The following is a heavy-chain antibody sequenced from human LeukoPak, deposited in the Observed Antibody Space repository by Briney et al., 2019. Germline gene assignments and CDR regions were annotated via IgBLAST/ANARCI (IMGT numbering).Heavy chain of an antibody. J-gene: IGHJ4*02. V-gene: IGHV4-4*07. Sequence: SETLSLTCTVCDGSISSYYWTWLRQPAGKGLEWIGRINSSGSTDYNPSLKSRVTLSVDTSKNQFSLKLTSETAADTAVYYCARAGDGFTSDYWGQGTLVTVSS. CDR1: DGSISSYY. CDR2: INSSGST. D-gene: IGHD5-24*01. CDR3: ARAGDGFTSDY.